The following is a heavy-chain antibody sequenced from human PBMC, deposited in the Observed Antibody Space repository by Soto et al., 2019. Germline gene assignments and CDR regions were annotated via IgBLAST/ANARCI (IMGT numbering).Heavy chain of an antibody. Sequence: GXSVKVSCKVSGYTLTELSMHWVRQAPGKGLEWMGGFDPEDGETIYAQKFQGRVTMTEDTSTDTAYMELSSLRSEDTAVYYCATGVRIAVDPFDYWGQGSLVTVSS. CDR1: GYTLTELS. CDR2: FDPEDGET. J-gene: IGHJ4*02. V-gene: IGHV1-24*01. CDR3: ATGVRIAVDPFDY. D-gene: IGHD6-19*01.